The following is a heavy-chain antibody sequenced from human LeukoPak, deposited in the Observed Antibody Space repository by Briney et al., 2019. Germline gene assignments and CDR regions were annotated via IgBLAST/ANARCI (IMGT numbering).Heavy chain of an antibody. J-gene: IGHJ4*02. CDR2: IYYSGST. V-gene: IGHV4-39*01. Sequence: NASETLSLTCTVSGGSISSSSYYWGWIRQPPGKGLEWIGSIYYSGSTYYNPSLKSRVTISVDTSKNQFSLKLSSVTAADTAVYYCARRFYGSGSYPYYFDYWGQGTLVTVSS. D-gene: IGHD3-10*01. CDR1: GGSISSSSYY. CDR3: ARRFYGSGSYPYYFDY.